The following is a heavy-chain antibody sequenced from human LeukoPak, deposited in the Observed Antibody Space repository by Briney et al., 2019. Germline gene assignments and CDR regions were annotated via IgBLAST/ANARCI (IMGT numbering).Heavy chain of an antibody. Sequence: PGGSLRLSCAASGFTFSSYSMNWVRQAPGKGLEWVSSISSSSSYIYYADSVKGRFTISRDNAKNSLYLQMNSLRAEDTAVYYCARKIDGGWYAYYFDYWGQGTLVTVSS. CDR2: ISSSSSYI. J-gene: IGHJ4*02. D-gene: IGHD6-19*01. V-gene: IGHV3-21*04. CDR1: GFTFSSYS. CDR3: ARKIDGGWYAYYFDY.